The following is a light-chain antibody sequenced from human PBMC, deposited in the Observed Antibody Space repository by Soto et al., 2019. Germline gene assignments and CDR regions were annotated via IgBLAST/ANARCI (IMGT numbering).Light chain of an antibody. Sequence: EIVLTQSPATLSLSPGERATLSCRASQSVSTFVAWYQQKPGQAPRLLIYEASNRATGIPARFSGSGSGTDFTLTISSLEPEDFAVYYCQQRTNWPPMYTFGQGTKLEIK. CDR1: QSVSTF. CDR2: EAS. J-gene: IGKJ2*01. V-gene: IGKV3-11*01. CDR3: QQRTNWPPMYT.